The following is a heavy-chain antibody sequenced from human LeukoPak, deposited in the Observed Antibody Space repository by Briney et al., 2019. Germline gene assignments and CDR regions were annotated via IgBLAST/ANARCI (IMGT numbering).Heavy chain of an antibody. CDR2: IIPILGIA. D-gene: IGHD3-9*01. J-gene: IGHJ4*02. Sequence: ASVTVTCKASGGTFSSYAISWVRQAPGQGLEWMGRIIPILGIANYAQKFQGRVTITADKSTSTAYMELSSLRSEDTAVYYCARGGYDILTGYYPSPYFDYWAREPWSPSPQ. CDR1: GGTFSSYA. CDR3: ARGGYDILTGYYPSPYFDY. V-gene: IGHV1-69*04.